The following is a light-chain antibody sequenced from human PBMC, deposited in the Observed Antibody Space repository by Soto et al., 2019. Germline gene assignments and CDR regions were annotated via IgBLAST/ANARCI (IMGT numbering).Light chain of an antibody. V-gene: IGLV2-14*01. CDR3: SSYTSSSNYV. CDR1: SSDVGSYNF. J-gene: IGLJ1*01. Sequence: SVRTPPSCVSVSPGEAIAISSTETSSDVGSYNFVSWYQQLPGKAPKLMIYEVSNRPSGVSNRFSGSKSGNTASLTISGLQAEDEADYYCSSYTSSSNYVFGCGTKVTVL. CDR2: EVS.